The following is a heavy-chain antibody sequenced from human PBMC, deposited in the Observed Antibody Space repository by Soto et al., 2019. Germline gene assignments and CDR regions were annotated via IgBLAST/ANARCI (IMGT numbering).Heavy chain of an antibody. V-gene: IGHV3-21*01. D-gene: IGHD2-21*01. Sequence: EVHLVESGGGLVKPGGSLRLSCAASGFTFSTYSMQWVRQAPGKGLEWVALISGTGRYMYYADSVKGRFTISRDNADNSLYLQMNSLGAEDTAVYYCARGGGGVVVVAGVKRGDYWGQGTLVTVSS. CDR1: GFTFSTYS. CDR3: ARGGGGVVVVAGVKRGDY. CDR2: ISGTGRYM. J-gene: IGHJ4*02.